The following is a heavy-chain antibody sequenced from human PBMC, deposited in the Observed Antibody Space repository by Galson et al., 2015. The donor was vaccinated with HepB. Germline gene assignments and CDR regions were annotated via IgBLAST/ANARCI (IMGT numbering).Heavy chain of an antibody. CDR3: ARVDNSGSRDDYYYYGMDV. Sequence: SVKVSCKASGYTFTSYGISWVRQAPGQGLEWMGWISAYNGNTNYAQKLQGRVTMTTDTSTSTAYMELRSLRSDDTAVYYCARVDNSGSRDDYYYYGMDVWGQGTTVTVSS. D-gene: IGHD1-26*01. CDR2: ISAYNGNT. CDR1: GYTFTSYG. J-gene: IGHJ6*02. V-gene: IGHV1-18*04.